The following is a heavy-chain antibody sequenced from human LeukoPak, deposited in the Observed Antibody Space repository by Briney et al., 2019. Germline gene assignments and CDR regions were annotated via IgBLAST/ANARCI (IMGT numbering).Heavy chain of an antibody. CDR1: GDSVSSNSAT. D-gene: IGHD3-3*01. CDR2: TYYRSKWYN. CDR3: ARGYDFWSGYPFDY. J-gene: IGHJ4*02. Sequence: SQTLSLTCAISGDSVSSNSATWNWIRQSPSRGLEWLGRTYYRSKWYNDYAVSVKSRVTINPDTSKNQFSLQLNSVTPEDTAVYYCARGYDFWSGYPFDYWGQGTLVTVSS. V-gene: IGHV6-1*01.